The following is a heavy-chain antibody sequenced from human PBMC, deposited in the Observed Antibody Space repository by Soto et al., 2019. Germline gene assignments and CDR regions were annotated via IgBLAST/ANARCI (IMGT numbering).Heavy chain of an antibody. CDR3: ARGGAYFSCGSCPPDYMYV. Sequence: RASVKVSCKASGYTFTSYGISWVRQAPGQGLEWMGWISAYNGNTNYAQKLQGGVTMTTDTSTSTAYMELRSLRSDDTAVYYCARGGAYFSCGSCPPDYMYVSAKGTTVTVS. J-gene: IGHJ6*03. CDR1: GYTFTSYG. V-gene: IGHV1-18*01. CDR2: ISAYNGNT. D-gene: IGHD2-15*01.